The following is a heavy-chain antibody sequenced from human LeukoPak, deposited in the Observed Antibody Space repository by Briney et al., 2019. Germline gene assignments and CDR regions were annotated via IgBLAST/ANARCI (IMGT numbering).Heavy chain of an antibody. V-gene: IGHV3-30*03. J-gene: IGHJ3*02. CDR1: GFTFSSYG. Sequence: GGSLRLSCAASGFTFSSYGMHWVRQAPGKGLEWVALISYDGSNKYYADSVKGRFTVSRDNSKNTLYLQMNSLRAEDTAVYYCARDITMIVADAFDIWGQGTMVTVSS. D-gene: IGHD3-22*01. CDR3: ARDITMIVADAFDI. CDR2: ISYDGSNK.